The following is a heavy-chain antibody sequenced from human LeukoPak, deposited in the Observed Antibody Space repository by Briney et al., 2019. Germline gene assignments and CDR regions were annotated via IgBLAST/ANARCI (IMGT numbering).Heavy chain of an antibody. V-gene: IGHV3-21*01. J-gene: IGHJ4*02. D-gene: IGHD6-19*01. CDR1: GFTFSSYR. Sequence: PGGSLRLSCAASGFTFSSYRMNWVRQAPGKGLEWVSSISSSSSYIYYADSVKGRFTISRDNAKNSLYLQMNSLRAEDTAVYYCARDQKSVWYDPEGYFDYWGQGTLLTVSS. CDR3: ARDQKSVWYDPEGYFDY. CDR2: ISSSSSYI.